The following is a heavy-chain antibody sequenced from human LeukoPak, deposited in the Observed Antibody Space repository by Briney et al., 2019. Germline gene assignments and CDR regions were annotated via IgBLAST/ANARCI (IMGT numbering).Heavy chain of an antibody. J-gene: IGHJ4*01. CDR1: GLTFSSYA. Sequence: GGSPRLSCAASGLTFSSYAMSWVRQAPGKGLGWVSAISGSGGSTYYADSVKGRFTISRDNSKNTLYLQMNSLRAEDTAVYYCAKGGDFWSGYYLDYWGQGTLVTVSS. CDR2: ISGSGGST. V-gene: IGHV3-23*01. CDR3: AKGGDFWSGYYLDY. D-gene: IGHD3-3*01.